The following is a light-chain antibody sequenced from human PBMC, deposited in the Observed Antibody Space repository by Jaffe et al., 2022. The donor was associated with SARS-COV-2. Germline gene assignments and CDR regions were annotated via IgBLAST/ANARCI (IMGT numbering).Light chain of an antibody. CDR1: QSVTTN. V-gene: IGKV3-15*01. J-gene: IGKJ5*01. CDR3: QQYIHWPPIT. Sequence: IVMTQSPATLSVSPGERATLSCRASQSVTTNLAWYQQKPGQAPRLLIYGASTRATGIPARFSGSGSGTEFTLTISSLQSEDFAVYYCQQYIHWPPITFGQGTRLDIK. CDR2: GAS.